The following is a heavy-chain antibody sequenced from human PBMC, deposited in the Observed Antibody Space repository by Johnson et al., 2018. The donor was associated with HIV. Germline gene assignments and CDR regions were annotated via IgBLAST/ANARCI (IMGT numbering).Heavy chain of an antibody. CDR2: ISYDGSTK. Sequence: QVQLVESGGGVVQPGRSLRLSCAASGFTFSNYAMHWVRQAPGKGLEWVAAISYDGSTKYYADSVKGRFTISRDNSKNTLYLQMNSLRAEDTAMYYCAKNCVGVWWSRAFDIWGQGTMVTVSS. J-gene: IGHJ3*02. V-gene: IGHV3-30*18. CDR3: AKNCVGVWWSRAFDI. D-gene: IGHD2-21*01. CDR1: GFTFSNYA.